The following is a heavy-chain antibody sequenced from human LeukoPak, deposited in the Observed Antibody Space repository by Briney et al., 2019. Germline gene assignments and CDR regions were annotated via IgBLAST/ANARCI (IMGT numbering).Heavy chain of an antibody. CDR1: GYTFTNYA. Sequence: ASVKVSCKASGYTFTNYAMHWVRQDPGQRLEWMGWINAGNGNTKYSQNFLGRVTITRDTSASTAYMEVRSLRSEDTAVYYCARGGEWLRFEDLNSWGQGTLVTVSS. J-gene: IGHJ4*02. CDR3: ARGGEWLRFEDLNS. V-gene: IGHV1-3*01. CDR2: INAGNGNT. D-gene: IGHD5-12*01.